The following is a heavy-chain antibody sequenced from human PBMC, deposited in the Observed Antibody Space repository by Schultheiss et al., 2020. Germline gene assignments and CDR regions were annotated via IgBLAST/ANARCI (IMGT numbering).Heavy chain of an antibody. CDR2: IYYSGST. CDR3: ARDMNDFWSGYDAFDI. D-gene: IGHD3-3*01. J-gene: IGHJ3*02. CDR1: GGSFSGYY. V-gene: IGHV4-34*01. Sequence: SETLSLTCAVYGGSFSGYYWSWIRQPPGKGLEWIGSIYYSGSTYYNPSLKSRVTISVDTSKNQFSLKLSSVTAADTAVYYCARDMNDFWSGYDAFDIWGQGTMITVSS.